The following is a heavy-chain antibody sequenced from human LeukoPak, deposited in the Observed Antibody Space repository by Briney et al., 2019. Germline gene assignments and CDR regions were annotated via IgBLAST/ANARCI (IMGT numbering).Heavy chain of an antibody. Sequence: PGGSLRLSCAASGFTFSSYSMNWVRQAPGKGLEWVSSISSSSSYIYYADSVKGRFTISRDNAKNSLYLQMNSLRAEDTAVYYCARADPRRYYGMDVWGQGTTVTVSS. CDR1: GFTFSSYS. J-gene: IGHJ6*02. CDR2: ISSSSSYI. D-gene: IGHD1-26*01. CDR3: ARADPRRYYGMDV. V-gene: IGHV3-21*04.